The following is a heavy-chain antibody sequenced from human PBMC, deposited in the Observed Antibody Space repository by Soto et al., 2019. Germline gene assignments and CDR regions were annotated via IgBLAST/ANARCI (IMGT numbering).Heavy chain of an antibody. J-gene: IGHJ5*02. CDR1: GFTCNSYA. CDR2: LSGSGVST. V-gene: IGHV3-23*01. D-gene: IGHD3-3*01. CDR3: ARGRPYYDFWSGYYDNWFDP. Sequence: GGSLRLSCTASGFTCNSYAMSWVRQAPGKGLEWVSGLSGSGVSTYYADSVKGRFTISRDNSKNTLYLQMNSLRAEDTAVYYCARGRPYYDFWSGYYDNWFDPWGQGTLVTVSS.